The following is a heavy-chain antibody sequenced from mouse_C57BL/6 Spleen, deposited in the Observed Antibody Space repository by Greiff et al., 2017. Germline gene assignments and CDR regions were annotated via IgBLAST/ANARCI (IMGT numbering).Heavy chain of an antibody. V-gene: IGHV1-52*01. Sequence: QVQLQQSGPELVKPGASVKLSCKASGYTFTSYDINWVKQRPIQGLEWIGNIDPSDSETHYNQKFKDKATLTVDKSSSTAYMQLSSLTSEDSAVYYCARPGYYYGSSFAYWGQGTLVTVSA. J-gene: IGHJ3*01. D-gene: IGHD1-1*01. CDR1: GYTFTSYD. CDR2: IDPSDSET. CDR3: ARPGYYYGSSFAY.